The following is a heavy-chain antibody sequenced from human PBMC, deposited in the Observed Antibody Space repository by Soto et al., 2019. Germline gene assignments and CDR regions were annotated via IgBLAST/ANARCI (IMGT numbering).Heavy chain of an antibody. CDR1: GGSFSGYY. D-gene: IGHD2-8*01. J-gene: IGHJ4*02. Sequence: SETLSLTCAVYGGSFSGYYWSWIRQPPGKGLEWIGEINHSGSTNYNPSLKSRVTISVDTSKNQFSLKLSSVTAADTAVYYCARARIVLMVYAAPTGSFDYWGQGTLVTVSS. V-gene: IGHV4-34*01. CDR3: ARARIVLMVYAAPTGSFDY. CDR2: INHSGST.